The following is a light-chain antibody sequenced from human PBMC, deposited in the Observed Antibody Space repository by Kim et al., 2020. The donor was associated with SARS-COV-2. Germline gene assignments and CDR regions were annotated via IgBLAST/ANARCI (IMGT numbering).Light chain of an antibody. Sequence: GQRVTISCSGSGFNIGNNYVSWYQHIPGTTPKLLIYDNNERPSGLPDRFSGSRSGTSATLGITGLQTGDEADYYCGTWDSSLRAWVFGGGTQLTVL. CDR3: GTWDSSLRAWV. CDR2: DNN. CDR1: GFNIGNNY. J-gene: IGLJ3*02. V-gene: IGLV1-51*01.